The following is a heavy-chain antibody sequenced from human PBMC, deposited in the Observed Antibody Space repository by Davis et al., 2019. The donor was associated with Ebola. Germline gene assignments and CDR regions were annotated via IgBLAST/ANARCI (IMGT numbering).Heavy chain of an antibody. CDR1: GFTFSSYS. CDR3: ARGSYYGDHPYYYYGMDV. CDR2: ISSSSSTI. D-gene: IGHD4-17*01. J-gene: IGHJ6*02. Sequence: GESLKISCAASGFTFSSYSMNWVRQAPGKGLEWVSYISSSSSTIYYADSVKGRFTISRDNAKNSLYLQMNSLRDEDTAVYYCARGSYYGDHPYYYYGMDVWGQGTTVTVSS. V-gene: IGHV3-48*02.